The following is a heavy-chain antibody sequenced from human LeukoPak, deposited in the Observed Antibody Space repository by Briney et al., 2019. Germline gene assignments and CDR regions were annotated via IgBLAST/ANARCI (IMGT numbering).Heavy chain of an antibody. D-gene: IGHD1-26*01. J-gene: IGHJ4*02. CDR3: TSRKTTLLSPLDY. CDR2: IKSKTDGGTT. V-gene: IGHV3-15*01. Sequence: GGSLRLSCAASGFTFSNAWMSWVRQAPGKGLEWVGRIKSKTDGGTTDYAAPVKGRFTISRDDSKNTLYLQMNSLKTEDTAVYYCTSRKTTLLSPLDYWGQGTLVTVSS. CDR1: GFTFSNAW.